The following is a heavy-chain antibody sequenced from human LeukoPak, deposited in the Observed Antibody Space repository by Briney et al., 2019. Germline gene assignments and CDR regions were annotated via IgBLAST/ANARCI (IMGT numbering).Heavy chain of an antibody. V-gene: IGHV5-51*01. Sequence: KLGESLKISCKGSGYSFTSYWIGWVRQMPGKGLEWMGIIYPGDSDTRYSPSFQGQVTISADKSISTAYLQWSSLKASDTAMYYCASPQSYGDDAFDIWGQGTMVTVSS. CDR1: GYSFTSYW. J-gene: IGHJ3*02. D-gene: IGHD4-17*01. CDR3: ASPQSYGDDAFDI. CDR2: IYPGDSDT.